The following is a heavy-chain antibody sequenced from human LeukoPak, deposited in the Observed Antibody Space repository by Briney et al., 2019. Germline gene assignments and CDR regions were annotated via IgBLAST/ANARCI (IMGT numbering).Heavy chain of an antibody. CDR1: GGTFSSYA. CDR2: IIPIFGTA. V-gene: IGHV1-69*13. CDR3: RWYQLLYGTGGDYFDY. D-gene: IGHD2-2*02. J-gene: IGHJ4*02. Sequence: GASVKVSCKASGGTFSSYAISWVRQAPGQGLECMGGIIPIFGTANYAQKFQGRVTITADESTSTAYMELSSLRSEDRAVYYCRWYQLLYGTGGDYFDYWGQGTMVTVSS.